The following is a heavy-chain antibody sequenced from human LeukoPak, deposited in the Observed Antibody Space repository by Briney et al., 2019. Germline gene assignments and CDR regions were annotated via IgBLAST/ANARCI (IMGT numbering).Heavy chain of an antibody. Sequence: GGSLRLSCAASGFTFDDYAMHWVRQAPGKGLEWVSGISWNSGSIGYADSVKGRFTISRYNAKNSLYLQMNSLRTEDTALYYYAKLLSGDCWGQGTLVTVSS. CDR3: AKLLSGDC. CDR2: ISWNSGSI. D-gene: IGHD2/OR15-2a*01. V-gene: IGHV3-9*01. J-gene: IGHJ4*02. CDR1: GFTFDDYA.